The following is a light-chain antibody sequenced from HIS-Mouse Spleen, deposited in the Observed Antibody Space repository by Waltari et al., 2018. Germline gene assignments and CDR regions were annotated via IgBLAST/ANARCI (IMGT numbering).Light chain of an antibody. CDR2: EDS. CDR3: YSTDSSGNHRV. J-gene: IGLJ2*01. Sequence: SYELTQPPSVSVSPGQTARITCPGDALPKNYAYWYQQKSGQAPVLVIYEDSKLPSGIPERFSGSSSGTMATLTISGAQVEDEADYYCYSTDSSGNHRVFGGGTKLTVL. CDR1: ALPKNY. V-gene: IGLV3-10*01.